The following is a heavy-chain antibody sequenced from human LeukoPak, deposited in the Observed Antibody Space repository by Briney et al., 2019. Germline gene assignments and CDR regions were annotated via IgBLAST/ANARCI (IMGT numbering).Heavy chain of an antibody. CDR1: GFTFSSYS. J-gene: IGHJ4*02. Sequence: GGSLRLSCAASGFTFSSYSMNWVRQAPGKGLEWVSSISTTSSYIYYADSVKGRFTISRDNAKNSLYLQMNSLRVEDTAVYYCARGGAARPDFWGQGTLVTVSS. CDR2: ISTTSSYI. CDR3: ARGGAARPDF. V-gene: IGHV3-21*01. D-gene: IGHD6-6*01.